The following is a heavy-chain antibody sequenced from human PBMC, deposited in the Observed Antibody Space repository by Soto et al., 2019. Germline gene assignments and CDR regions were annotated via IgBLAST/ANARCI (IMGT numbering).Heavy chain of an antibody. CDR1: GGSIISASYS. CDR3: AREDAARIERWFDA. Sequence: QVQLQESGPRLVKPSQPLSLSCAVSGGSIISASYSWNWIRQSPGRGLEWIGHIYSSGSTYYNPSLKSRVSISVDTSNNQFSLKLTSVTAADTAVYFCAREDAARIERWFDAWGQGILVTVSS. CDR2: IYSSGST. D-gene: IGHD6-6*01. J-gene: IGHJ5*02. V-gene: IGHV4-31*11.